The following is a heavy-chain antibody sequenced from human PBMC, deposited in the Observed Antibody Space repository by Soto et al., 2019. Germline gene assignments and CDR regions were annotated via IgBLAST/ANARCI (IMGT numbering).Heavy chain of an antibody. CDR2: IFYLGPS. CDR3: ARHSLALRKNNWFDP. CDR1: GDSIISSDFY. D-gene: IGHD3-3*02. Sequence: TSEPLSLTCTVSGDSIISSDFYWGWVRQPPGKGLEWIGSIFYLGPSYYNPSLKSRVTMSVDTSKNQFSLRLRSVTAADTALYFCARHSLALRKNNWFDPWGQGIMVTVSS. J-gene: IGHJ5*02. V-gene: IGHV4-39*01.